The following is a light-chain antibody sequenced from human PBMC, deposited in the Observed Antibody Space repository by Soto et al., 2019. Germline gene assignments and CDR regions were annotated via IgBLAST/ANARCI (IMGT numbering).Light chain of an antibody. CDR3: QTWGTGTRGV. V-gene: IGLV4-69*01. J-gene: IGLJ3*02. Sequence: QLVLTQSPSASASLGASVKLTCTLSSVHSSYAIAWHQQQPEKGPRYLMKLNSDGSHSKGDGIPDRFSGSSSGAERYLTISSLQSEDGADYYCQTWGTGTRGVFGGGTKVTVL. CDR1: SVHSSYA. CDR2: LNSDGSH.